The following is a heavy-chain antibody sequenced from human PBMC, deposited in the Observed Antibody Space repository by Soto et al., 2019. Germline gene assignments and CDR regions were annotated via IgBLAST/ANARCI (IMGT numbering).Heavy chain of an antibody. Sequence: GGSLRLSCAASGFTFSSYAMSWVRQAPGKGLEWVAVICYDGGNKYYADSVKGRFTISRDNSKNTLYLQMNSLRAEDTAVYYCARDSGYYYYYGMDVWGQGTTVTVSS. CDR2: ICYDGGNK. V-gene: IGHV3-33*08. D-gene: IGHD3-10*01. CDR1: GFTFSSYA. J-gene: IGHJ6*02. CDR3: ARDSGYYYYYGMDV.